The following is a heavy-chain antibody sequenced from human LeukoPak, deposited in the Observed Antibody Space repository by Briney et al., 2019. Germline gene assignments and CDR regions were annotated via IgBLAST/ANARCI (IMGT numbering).Heavy chain of an antibody. J-gene: IGHJ5*02. CDR1: GGSFSGYY. D-gene: IGHD2-15*01. CDR2: INHSGST. CDR3: ARENCSGGSCYKFDP. V-gene: IGHV4-34*01. Sequence: SETLSLTCAVYGGSFSGYYWSWIRQPPGKGLEWIGEINHSGSTNYNPSLKSRVTISVDTSKNQFSLKLSSVTAADAAVYYCARENCSGGSCYKFDPWGQGTLVTVSS.